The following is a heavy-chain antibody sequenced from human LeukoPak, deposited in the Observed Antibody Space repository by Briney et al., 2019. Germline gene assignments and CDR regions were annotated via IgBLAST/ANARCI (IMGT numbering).Heavy chain of an antibody. J-gene: IGHJ4*02. D-gene: IGHD4-17*01. V-gene: IGHV4-61*02. CDR2: IYASGST. CDR1: GGSISSGSYF. Sequence: SQTLSLTCTVSGGSISSGSYFWSWIRQPAGKGLEWIGRIYASGSTNFNPSLKSRVTISVDTSKNQFSLELTSVTAADTAVYYYARGQTTVNFDYWGQGALVTVSS. CDR3: ARGQTTVNFDY.